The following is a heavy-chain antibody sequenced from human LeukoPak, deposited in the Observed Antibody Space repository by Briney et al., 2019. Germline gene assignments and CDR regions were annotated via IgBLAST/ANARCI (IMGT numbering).Heavy chain of an antibody. Sequence: GGSLRLSCAASGFTFDDYAMHWVRQAPGKGLDWVSAISVSGDKTYYADSVKGRFTISRDNSKNTLYLQMNSLRGEDTAVYYCATRGGGTSSSYYLDNWGQGTLVTVSS. V-gene: IGHV3-23*01. D-gene: IGHD2-15*01. CDR3: ATRGGGTSSSYYLDN. CDR2: ISVSGDKT. CDR1: GFTFDDYA. J-gene: IGHJ4*02.